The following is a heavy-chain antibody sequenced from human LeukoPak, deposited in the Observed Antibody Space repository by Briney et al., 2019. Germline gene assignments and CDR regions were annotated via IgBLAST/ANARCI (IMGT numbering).Heavy chain of an antibody. J-gene: IGHJ3*02. V-gene: IGHV3-30*18. Sequence: GRSLRLSCAASGFTFSSYGMHWVRQAPGKGLEWVAVISYDGSNKYYADSVKGRFTISRDNSKNTLYPQMNSLRAEDTAVYYCAKLGSGSDPGAFDIWGQGTMVTVSS. D-gene: IGHD1-26*01. CDR1: GFTFSSYG. CDR2: ISYDGSNK. CDR3: AKLGSGSDPGAFDI.